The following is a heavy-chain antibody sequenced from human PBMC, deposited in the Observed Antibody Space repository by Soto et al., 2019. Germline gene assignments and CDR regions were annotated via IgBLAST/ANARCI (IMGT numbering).Heavy chain of an antibody. Sequence: LRLSCAASGFAFNTYTMNWVRQAPGKGLEWFSSISSGSNYIFYVDSVKGRFTISRDNAKNSLYLQMNSLRAEDTAVYYCARGYGSGDYWGQGTLVTVSS. CDR2: ISSGSNYI. CDR1: GFAFNTYT. CDR3: ARGYGSGDY. D-gene: IGHD3-10*01. V-gene: IGHV3-21*01. J-gene: IGHJ4*02.